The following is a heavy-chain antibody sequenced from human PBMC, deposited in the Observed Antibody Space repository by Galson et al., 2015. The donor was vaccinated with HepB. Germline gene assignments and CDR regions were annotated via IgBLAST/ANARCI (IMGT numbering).Heavy chain of an antibody. CDR1: GYTLTELS. J-gene: IGHJ4*02. D-gene: IGHD1-26*01. CDR3: ATWVKIVGAVSFDY. Sequence: SVKVSCKVSGYTLTELSMRWVRQAPGKGLEWMGGFDPEDGETIYAQKFQGRVTMTEDTSTDTAYMELSSLRSEDTAVYYCATWVKIVGAVSFDYWGQGTLVTVSS. V-gene: IGHV1-24*01. CDR2: FDPEDGET.